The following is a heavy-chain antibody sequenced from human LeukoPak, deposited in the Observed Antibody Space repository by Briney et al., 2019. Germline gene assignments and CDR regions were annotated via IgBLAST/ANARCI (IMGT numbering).Heavy chain of an antibody. V-gene: IGHV4-59*01. CDR1: GGSISSYY. CDR2: IYYSGST. J-gene: IGHJ3*02. D-gene: IGHD2-15*01. CDR3: ATKIGYCSGGSCWPDDFDI. Sequence: PSETLSLTCTVSGGSISSYYWSWLRQPPGKGREGIGYIYYSGSTNDNPSLKSRVTISVDTSKNEFSLKLSSVSGADTRVYYCATKIGYCSGGSCWPDDFDIWGQGTMVTVSS.